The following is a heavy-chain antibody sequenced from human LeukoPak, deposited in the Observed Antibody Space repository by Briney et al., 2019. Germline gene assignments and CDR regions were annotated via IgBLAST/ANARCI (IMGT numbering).Heavy chain of an antibody. CDR3: ARASQYSSSQGFDP. CDR1: GGSISSYY. J-gene: IGHJ5*02. CDR2: IYYSGST. V-gene: IGHV4-59*01. D-gene: IGHD6-6*01. Sequence: SETLSLTCTVSGGSISSYYWSWIRQPPGKGLEWIGYIYYSGSTNYNPSLKSRVTISVDTSKNQFSLKLSSVTAADTAVYYCARASQYSSSQGFDPWGQGTLVTVSS.